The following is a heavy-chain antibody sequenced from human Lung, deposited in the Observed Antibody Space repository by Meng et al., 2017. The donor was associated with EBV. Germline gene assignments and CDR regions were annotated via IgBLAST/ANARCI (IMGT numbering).Heavy chain of an antibody. Sequence: QVQPRQWGAGLLTPSETLSLTCAVYGGPFSTYYWSWIRQPPGKGLEWIGEINRSGSTNYNPSLKSRLTVSMDTSKNQFSLKLSSVTAADTAVYYCARLYRGGWYLWGRGTLVTASS. CDR1: GGPFSTYY. V-gene: IGHV4-34*01. D-gene: IGHD6-19*01. J-gene: IGHJ4*02. CDR3: ARLYRGGWYL. CDR2: INRSGST.